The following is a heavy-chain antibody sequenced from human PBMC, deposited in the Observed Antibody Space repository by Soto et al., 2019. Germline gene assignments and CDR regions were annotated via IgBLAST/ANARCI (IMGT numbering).Heavy chain of an antibody. J-gene: IGHJ4*02. D-gene: IGHD1-1*01. CDR2: IYYSGSS. Sequence: SETLSLTCTVSGGSITSSEYYWAWIRQPPGKGLQFVGTIYYSGSSYSNPSLKSRLSMSVDTSKNQFSLTMKSVTAADTGVYYCASHPLNWSGADSWGQGVLVTVS. V-gene: IGHV4-39*01. CDR1: GGSITSSEYY. CDR3: ASHPLNWSGADS.